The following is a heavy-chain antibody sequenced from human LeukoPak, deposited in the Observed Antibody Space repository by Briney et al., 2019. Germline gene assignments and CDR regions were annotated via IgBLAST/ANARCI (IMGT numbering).Heavy chain of an antibody. V-gene: IGHV1-2*02. D-gene: IGHD3-22*01. Sequence: ASVKVSCKASGYTFTGYYMHGVRQAPGQGLEWMGWINPNSGGTNYAQKFQGRVTMTRDTSISTAYMELSRLRSDDTAVYYCARDAIGYYDSSGYFDYWGQGTLVTVSS. CDR2: INPNSGGT. CDR1: GYTFTGYY. J-gene: IGHJ4*02. CDR3: ARDAIGYYDSSGYFDY.